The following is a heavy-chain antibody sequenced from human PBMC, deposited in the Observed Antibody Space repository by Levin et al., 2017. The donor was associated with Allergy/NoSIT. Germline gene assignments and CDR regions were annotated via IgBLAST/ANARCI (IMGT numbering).Heavy chain of an antibody. CDR3: ARPGAAGGSYWDY. V-gene: IGHV3-7*01. D-gene: IGHD1-26*01. Sequence: GESLKISCAASGFTFSSYWMSWVRQAPGKGLEWVANIKQDGSEKSYVDSVRGRFTISRDNAKNSLFLQMNSLRAEDTALYYCARPGAAGGSYWDYWGQGTLATVSS. CDR1: GFTFSSYW. J-gene: IGHJ4*02. CDR2: IKQDGSEK.